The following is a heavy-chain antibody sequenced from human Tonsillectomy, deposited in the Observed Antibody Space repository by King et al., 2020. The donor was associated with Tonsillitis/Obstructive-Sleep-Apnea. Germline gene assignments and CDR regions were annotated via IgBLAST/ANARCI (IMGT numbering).Heavy chain of an antibody. CDR2: IKSKTSGGAV. J-gene: IGHJ4*02. V-gene: IGHV3-15*01. CDR3: LTDPGDYEDY. CDR1: GLNFKNAW. Sequence: VQLVESGGGLVKPGGSLRLSCAASGLNFKNAWMSWVRQVPGKGLEWGCRIKSKTSGGAVDYAAPVKGRFTISRDASQDTLVLQMNSLKTDDTAVYYCLTDPGDYEDYWGQGTPVSVSS. D-gene: IGHD4-17*01.